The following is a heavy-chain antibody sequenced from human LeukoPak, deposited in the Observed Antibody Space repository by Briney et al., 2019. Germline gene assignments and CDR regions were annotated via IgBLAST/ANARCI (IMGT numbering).Heavy chain of an antibody. V-gene: IGHV1-46*03. CDR3: ARDGSGSYYNNWFDP. CDR1: GYTFTSYY. J-gene: IGHJ5*02. D-gene: IGHD3-10*01. CDR2: INPSGGST. Sequence: RASVKVSCKASGYTFTSYYMHWVRQAPRQGLEWMGIINPSGGSTSYAQKFQGRVTMTRDTSTSTVYMELSSLRSEDTAVYYCARDGSGSYYNNWFDPWGQGTLVTVSS.